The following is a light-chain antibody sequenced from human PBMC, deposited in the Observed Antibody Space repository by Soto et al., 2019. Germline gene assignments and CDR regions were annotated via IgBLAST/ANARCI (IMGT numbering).Light chain of an antibody. CDR1: QSISCW. CDR2: KAS. CDR3: QQCNSYST. J-gene: IGKJ1*01. Sequence: DIQMTQSPSTLSASVGDRVTITCRASQSISCWLAWYQQKPGKAPKLLMYKASSIESGVPSRFSGSGSGTESTLTISSLQPDDFAAYYCQQCNSYSTFGQGTQV. V-gene: IGKV1-5*03.